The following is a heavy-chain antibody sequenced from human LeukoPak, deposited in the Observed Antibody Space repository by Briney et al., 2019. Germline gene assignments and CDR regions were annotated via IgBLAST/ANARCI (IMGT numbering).Heavy chain of an antibody. Sequence: SETLSLTCTVSGGSIRSYHWSWIRQPPGKRLEWIGCIYDSGSTNYNPSLKSRVTISIDTSKNQFSLELSSVTAADTAVYYCAREAYCGGDCYSGFDYWGQGTLVTVSS. V-gene: IGHV4-59*01. D-gene: IGHD2-21*02. J-gene: IGHJ4*02. CDR3: AREAYCGGDCYSGFDY. CDR1: GGSIRSYH. CDR2: IYDSGST.